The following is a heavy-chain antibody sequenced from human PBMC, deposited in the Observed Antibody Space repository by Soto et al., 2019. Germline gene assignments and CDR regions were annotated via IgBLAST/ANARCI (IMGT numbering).Heavy chain of an antibody. CDR2: IHQDGSVK. J-gene: IGHJ5*02. D-gene: IGHD2-15*01. V-gene: IGHV3-7*01. CDR3: ARHYCSGGSCLFDP. Sequence: GGSLSLSCEASGFTFSSYWMTWVRQAPGKGLEWVANIHQDGSVKYYADSVKGRFTISRDNAKNSLYLQMNSLRVEDTAVYYCARHYCSGGSCLFDPWGQGTLVTVSS. CDR1: GFTFSSYW.